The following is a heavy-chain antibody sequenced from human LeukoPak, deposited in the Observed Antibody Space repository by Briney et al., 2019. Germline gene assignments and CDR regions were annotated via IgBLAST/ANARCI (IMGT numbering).Heavy chain of an antibody. CDR3: ARGDLPQYYFDY. J-gene: IGHJ4*02. Sequence: PGRSLRLSCAASGFTFSSYAMHWVRQAPGKGLEWVAAISYDGSNKYYADSVKGRFTISRDNSKNTLYLQMNSLRAEDTAVYYCARGDLPQYYFDYWGQGTLVTVSS. CDR1: GFTFSSYA. CDR2: ISYDGSNK. V-gene: IGHV3-30-3*01. D-gene: IGHD5-24*01.